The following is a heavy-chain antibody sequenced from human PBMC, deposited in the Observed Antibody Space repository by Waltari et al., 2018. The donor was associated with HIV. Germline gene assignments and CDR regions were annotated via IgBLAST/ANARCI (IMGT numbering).Heavy chain of an antibody. D-gene: IGHD3-22*01. Sequence: QVQLQESGPGLVKPSQTLSLTCTVSGGSISSVDYYWSWIRQPPGKGLEWVGYIYYSGSTYYNPSLKSRVTISVDTSKNQFSLKLSSVTAADTAVYYCARVRGPYDSSGYFQYYFDYWGQGTLVTVSS. CDR3: ARVRGPYDSSGYFQYYFDY. CDR2: IYYSGST. V-gene: IGHV4-30-4*01. CDR1: GGSISSVDYY. J-gene: IGHJ4*02.